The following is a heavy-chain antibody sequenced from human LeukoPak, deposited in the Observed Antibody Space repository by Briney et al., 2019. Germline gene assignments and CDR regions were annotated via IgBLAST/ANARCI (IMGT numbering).Heavy chain of an antibody. J-gene: IGHJ4*02. CDR1: GYTFTSYY. V-gene: IGHV1-46*01. Sequence: ASVEVSCKASGYTFTSYYMHWVRQAPGQGLEWMGIINPSGGSTSYAQKFQGRVTMTRDTSTSTVYMELSSLRSEDTAVYYCARSVLIAVAPDYWGQGTLVTVSS. CDR3: ARSVLIAVAPDY. D-gene: IGHD6-19*01. CDR2: INPSGGST.